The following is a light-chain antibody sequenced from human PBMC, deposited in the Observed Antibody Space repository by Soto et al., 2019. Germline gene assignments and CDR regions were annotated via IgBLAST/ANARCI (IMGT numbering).Light chain of an antibody. CDR1: QGISSY. CDR2: AAS. Sequence: AIRMTQSPSSLSASTGDRVTITCRASQGISSYLAWYQQKPGKAPKLMIYAASTLQSGVPSRFSGSGSGTDFTLIISCLQSEDFANYYCQQYFSNPLTFGQGTKVEIK. J-gene: IGKJ1*01. CDR3: QQYFSNPLT. V-gene: IGKV1-8*01.